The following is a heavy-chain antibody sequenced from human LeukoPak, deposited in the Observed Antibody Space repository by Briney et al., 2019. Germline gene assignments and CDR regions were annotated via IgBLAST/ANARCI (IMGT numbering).Heavy chain of an antibody. Sequence: PGGSLGLPCAASGFPFRDHYMDWVRQAPGKGLEWVGRTRNKANSYTTEYAASVKGRFTISRDDSKNSLYLQMNSLKTEDTAVYYCARGPDYFDYWGQGTLVTVSS. CDR3: ARGPDYFDY. J-gene: IGHJ4*02. CDR1: GFPFRDHY. V-gene: IGHV3-72*01. CDR2: TRNKANSYTT.